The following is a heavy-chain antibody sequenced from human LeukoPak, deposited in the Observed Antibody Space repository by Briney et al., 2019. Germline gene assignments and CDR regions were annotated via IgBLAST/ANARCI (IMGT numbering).Heavy chain of an antibody. D-gene: IGHD3-16*02. CDR1: GGSISSGSYY. V-gene: IGHV4-61*02. Sequence: PSETLSLTCTVSGGSISSGSYYWSWIRQPAGKGREWIGRIYTSGSTNYNPSLKSRVTISVDTSKNQFSLKLSSVTAADTAVYYCASRSYYDYVWGSYRYSEYWGQGTLVTVSS. J-gene: IGHJ4*02. CDR3: ASRSYYDYVWGSYRYSEY. CDR2: IYTSGST.